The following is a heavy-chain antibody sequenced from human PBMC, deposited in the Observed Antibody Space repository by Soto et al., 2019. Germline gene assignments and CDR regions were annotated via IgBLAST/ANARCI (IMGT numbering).Heavy chain of an antibody. CDR3: ARDTETLGPRANDALDI. Sequence: ASVKVSCKAAGYTFSAYTMNWVRQAPGQSLEWMGWINVGSGNTRYSQNFQGRVSITRYTSASTVYMELTGLKSEDTAMYYCARDTETLGPRANDALDIWGQGTMVTVSS. CDR2: INVGSGNT. D-gene: IGHD3-3*02. V-gene: IGHV1-3*01. J-gene: IGHJ3*02. CDR1: GYTFSAYT.